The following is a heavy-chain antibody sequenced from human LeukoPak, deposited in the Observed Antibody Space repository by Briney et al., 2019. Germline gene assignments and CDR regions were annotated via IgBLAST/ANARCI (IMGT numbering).Heavy chain of an antibody. D-gene: IGHD2-2*01. J-gene: IGHJ5*02. V-gene: IGHV4-61*02. Sequence: SETLSLTCTVSGGSISSGSYYWSWIRQPAGKGLEWIGRIYTSGSTNYNTSLKSRVTISVDTSKNQFSLKLSSVTAADTAVYYCARGVVVPAAKDNWFDPWGQGTLVTVSS. CDR3: ARGVVVPAAKDNWFDP. CDR2: IYTSGST. CDR1: GGSISSGSYY.